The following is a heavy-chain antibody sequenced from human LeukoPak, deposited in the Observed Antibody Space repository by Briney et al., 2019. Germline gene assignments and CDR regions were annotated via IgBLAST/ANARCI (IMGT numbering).Heavy chain of an antibody. J-gene: IGHJ4*02. V-gene: IGHV1-2*02. CDR1: GYTFTDYY. Sequence: ASVKVSCKASGYTFTDYYMHWVRQAPGQGLEWMGWINPKSGDTHYAQKFQGRVTMTRDTSISTAYMELSRLRSDDTAVYYCARLNGVTILDYWGQGTLVTVSS. D-gene: IGHD4-17*01. CDR3: ARLNGVTILDY. CDR2: INPKSGDT.